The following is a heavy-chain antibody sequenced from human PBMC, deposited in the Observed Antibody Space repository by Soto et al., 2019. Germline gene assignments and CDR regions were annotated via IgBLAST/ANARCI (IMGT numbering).Heavy chain of an antibody. D-gene: IGHD1-26*01. CDR3: ARDFTMGATYSGPSFYSMDV. V-gene: IGHV3-33*01. Sequence: QVQLVESGGGVVQPGGSLRLSCAASGFTFSSYGMHWVRQAPGEGLEWVALIWFDGTNYRQADSVRGRLSISRDNSKNTLYLQMDSLRAGDTGVYYCARDFTMGATYSGPSFYSMDVWGQGTTVTVSS. CDR2: IWFDGTNY. CDR1: GFTFSSYG. J-gene: IGHJ6*02.